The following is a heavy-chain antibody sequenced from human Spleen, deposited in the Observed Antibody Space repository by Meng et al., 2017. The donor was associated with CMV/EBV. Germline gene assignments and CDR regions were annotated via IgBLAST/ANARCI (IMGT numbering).Heavy chain of an antibody. D-gene: IGHD6-13*01. J-gene: IGHJ5*02. V-gene: IGHV3-33*06. Sequence: GESLKISCSGSGFTFSSHWMTWVRQAPGEGLEWVAIIWYDGTNDNYADSVKGRFTISRDNSRNTLFLHMNRVRAEDTAVYYCAKGGLYSRSWYGANWFDLWGQGTPVTVSS. CDR3: AKGGLYSRSWYGANWFDL. CDR1: GFTFSSHW. CDR2: IWYDGTND.